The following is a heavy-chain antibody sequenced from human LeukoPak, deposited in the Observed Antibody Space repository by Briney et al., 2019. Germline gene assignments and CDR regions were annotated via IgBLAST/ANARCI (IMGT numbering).Heavy chain of an antibody. D-gene: IGHD3-22*01. CDR2: IYTSGST. V-gene: IGHV4-4*07. CDR1: GGSISSNY. Sequence: SETLSLTCTVSGGSISSNYWSWIRQPAGKGLEWIGRIYTSGSTNYNPSLKSRVTMSVDTSKNQFSLKLSSVTAADTAVYYCARARQYYYDSSGYSYFDYWGQGTLVTVSS. J-gene: IGHJ4*02. CDR3: ARARQYYYDSSGYSYFDY.